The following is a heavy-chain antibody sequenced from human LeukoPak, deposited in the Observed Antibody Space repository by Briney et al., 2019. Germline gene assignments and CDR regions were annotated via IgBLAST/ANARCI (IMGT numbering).Heavy chain of an antibody. CDR3: AELGITMIGGV. Sequence: GGSLRLSCAACGFTFSSYEINSVRQAPGKGLGWVSYISSSGSTIYYADTVKGRFTISRDNAKNSLYLQMNSLRAEDTAVYYCAELGITMIGGVWGKGTTVTISS. CDR1: GFTFSSYE. J-gene: IGHJ6*04. V-gene: IGHV3-48*03. D-gene: IGHD3-10*02. CDR2: ISSSGSTI.